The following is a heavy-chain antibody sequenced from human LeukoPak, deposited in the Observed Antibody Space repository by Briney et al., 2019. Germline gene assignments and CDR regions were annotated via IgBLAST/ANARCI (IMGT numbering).Heavy chain of an antibody. CDR3: ARLAGSIAVASGAFDI. Sequence: GASVKVSCKASGYTFTGYYMHWVRQAPGQGLEWMGWINPNSGGTNYAQKFQGRVTMTRDTSISTAYMELSRLRSDDTAVYYCARLAGSIAVASGAFDIWGQGTMVTVSS. V-gene: IGHV1-2*02. CDR1: GYTFTGYY. CDR2: INPNSGGT. D-gene: IGHD6-19*01. J-gene: IGHJ3*02.